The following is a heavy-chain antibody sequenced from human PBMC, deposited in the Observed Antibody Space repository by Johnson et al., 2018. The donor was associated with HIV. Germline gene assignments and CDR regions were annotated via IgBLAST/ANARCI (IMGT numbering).Heavy chain of an antibody. CDR2: IDTEGSGT. Sequence: VQLVESGGGVVQPGRSLRLSCAASGFTFSSYVMHWVRQAPGKGLVLVSRIDTEGSGTTYADSVKGRFTISRDNAKNTVYLQMNSLRADDTALYYCAKGGYSSSWYLWDTFNMWGQGTMVTVSS. D-gene: IGHD2-2*03. V-gene: IGHV3-74*02. CDR3: AKGGYSSSWYLWDTFNM. J-gene: IGHJ3*02. CDR1: GFTFSSYV.